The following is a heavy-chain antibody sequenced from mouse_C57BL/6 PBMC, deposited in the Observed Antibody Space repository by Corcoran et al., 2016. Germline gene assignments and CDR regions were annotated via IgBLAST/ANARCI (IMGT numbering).Heavy chain of an antibody. CDR3: ARRVPYYGSFAY. Sequence: QVTLKESGPGILQSSQTLSLTCSFSGFSLSTSGMGVSWIRQPSGKGLEWLAHIYWDDDKRYNPSLKSRLTISKDTSRNQVLLKITSVDTADTATYYCARRVPYYGSFAYLGPGTLVTVSA. J-gene: IGHJ3*01. D-gene: IGHD1-1*01. CDR2: IYWDDDK. V-gene: IGHV8-12*01. CDR1: GFSLSTSGMG.